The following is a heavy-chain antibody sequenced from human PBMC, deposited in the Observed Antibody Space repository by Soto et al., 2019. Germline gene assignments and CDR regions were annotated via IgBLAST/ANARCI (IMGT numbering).Heavy chain of an antibody. V-gene: IGHV1-69*13. D-gene: IGHD3-9*01. J-gene: IGHJ4*02. CDR1: GGTFSSYA. Sequence: GASVKVSCKASGGTFSSYAISWLRQAPGQGLEWMGGIIPIFGTANYAQKFQGRVTITADESTSTAYMELSSLRPEDTAVYYCAGATYYDILTGYRTDYWGQGTLVTVSS. CDR2: IIPIFGTA. CDR3: AGATYYDILTGYRTDY.